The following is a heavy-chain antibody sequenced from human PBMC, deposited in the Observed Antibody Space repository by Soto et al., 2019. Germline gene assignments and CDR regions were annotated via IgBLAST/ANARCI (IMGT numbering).Heavy chain of an antibody. CDR3: GRVGGGVFVF. CDR2: IYYSGST. CDR1: GGSFSGYY. J-gene: IGHJ3*01. V-gene: IGHV4-59*01. D-gene: IGHD3-16*01. Sequence: PSETLSLTCAVYGGSFSGYYWSWIRQPPGKGLEWIGYIYYSGSTKYNPSLKSRVTISVDTSKNRFSLRLSSVTAADTAVYYCGRVGGGVFVFWGQGKMVT.